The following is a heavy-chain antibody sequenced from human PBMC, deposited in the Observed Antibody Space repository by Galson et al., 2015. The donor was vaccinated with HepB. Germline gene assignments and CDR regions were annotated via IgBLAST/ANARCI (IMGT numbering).Heavy chain of an antibody. Sequence: QSGAEVKKPGASVRVSCKASGYTFTSYYMHWVRQAPGQGLEWMGIINPSGGSTSYAQKLQGRVTMTRDTSTSTVYMELSSLRSEDTAVYYCARDPEPRIAVAGLGFDYWGQGTLVTVSS. J-gene: IGHJ4*02. CDR1: GYTFTSYY. D-gene: IGHD6-19*01. CDR3: ARDPEPRIAVAGLGFDY. V-gene: IGHV1-46*04. CDR2: INPSGGST.